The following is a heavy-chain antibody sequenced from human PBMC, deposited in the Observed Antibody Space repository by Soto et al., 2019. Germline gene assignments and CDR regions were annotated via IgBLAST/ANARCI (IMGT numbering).Heavy chain of an antibody. CDR2: ISGGGGST. CDR3: AKIAYYDILSGSRKYNWFDP. D-gene: IGHD3-9*01. CDR1: GFTFSSYA. J-gene: IGHJ5*02. Sequence: GGSLRLSCAASGFTFSSYAMRWVRQAPGKGLEYVSGISGGGGSTYYADSVKGRFTISRDNSKNTLYLQMNSLRAEDTAVYYCAKIAYYDILSGSRKYNWFDPWGQGTLVTVSS. V-gene: IGHV3-23*01.